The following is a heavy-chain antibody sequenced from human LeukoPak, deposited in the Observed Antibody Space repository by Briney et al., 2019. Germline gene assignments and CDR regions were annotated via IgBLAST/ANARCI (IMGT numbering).Heavy chain of an antibody. Sequence: ASVKVSCKASGFTFSSSAIQWVRQPRGQRLEWMGWIVVGSGNTNYAQRFQERVTITRDMSTSTAYMELSSLRSEDTAVYYCAAELDDDILTGYSQPWGQGTLVTVSS. CDR3: AAELDDDILTGYSQP. D-gene: IGHD3-9*01. V-gene: IGHV1-58*02. CDR1: GFTFSSSA. J-gene: IGHJ5*02. CDR2: IVVGSGNT.